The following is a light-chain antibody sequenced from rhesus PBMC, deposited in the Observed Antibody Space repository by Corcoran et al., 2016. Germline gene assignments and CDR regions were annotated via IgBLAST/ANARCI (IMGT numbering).Light chain of an antibody. Sequence: QAALTQPPSVSGSPGQSVTISCTGTSNDVGGYDYVSWDQQHPGPAPKLMIYEVSKRPSGVAERFSGSKSGNTASLSISGLQAEDEADYYCSSYAGSNTYSFGAGTRLTVL. V-gene: IGLV2-23*01. J-gene: IGLJ1*01. CDR3: SSYAGSNTYS. CDR2: EVS. CDR1: SNDVGGYDY.